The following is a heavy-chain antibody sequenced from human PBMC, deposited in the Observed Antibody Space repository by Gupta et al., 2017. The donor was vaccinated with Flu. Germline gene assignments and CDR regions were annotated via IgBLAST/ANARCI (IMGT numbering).Heavy chain of an antibody. CDR3: ARDHNWAFED. Sequence: QLVESGGGLVQPGGSLRLSCVVSGFTFPSDLTVNWVRQTPGRGLEWISYIRSRDNLIAYADSVEGRFTISIDNAKNSVYLEMNSLTDGDTAVYYCARDHNWAFEDWGQGALVTVSS. CDR2: IRSRDNLI. J-gene: IGHJ4*02. V-gene: IGHV3-48*02. CDR1: GFTFPSDLT. D-gene: IGHD3-16*01.